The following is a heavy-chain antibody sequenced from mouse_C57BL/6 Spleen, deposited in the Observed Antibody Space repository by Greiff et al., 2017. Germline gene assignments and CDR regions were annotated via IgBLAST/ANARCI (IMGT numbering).Heavy chain of an antibody. CDR1: GYTFTDYN. Sequence: EVQLQQSGPELVKPGASVKIPCKASGYTFTDYNMDWVKQSHGKSLEWIGDINPNNGGTIYNQKFKGKATLTVDKSSSTAYMELRSLTSEDTAVYYCARCPPYYGSSYWYFDVWGTGTTVTVSS. D-gene: IGHD1-1*01. CDR3: ARCPPYYGSSYWYFDV. V-gene: IGHV1-18*01. CDR2: INPNNGGT. J-gene: IGHJ1*03.